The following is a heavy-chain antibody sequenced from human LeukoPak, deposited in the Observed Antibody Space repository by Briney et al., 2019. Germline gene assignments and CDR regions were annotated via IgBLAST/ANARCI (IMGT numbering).Heavy chain of an antibody. CDR1: GGSFSGYY. J-gene: IGHJ4*02. CDR2: INHSGST. V-gene: IGHV4-34*01. CDR3: ARDTYYYGSGSSANNFDY. D-gene: IGHD3-10*01. Sequence: PSETLSLTCAVYGGSFSGYYWSWIRQPPGKGLEWIGEINHSGSTNYNPSLKSRVTISVDTSENQFSLKLSSVTAADTAVYYCARDTYYYGSGSSANNFDYWGQGTLVTVSS.